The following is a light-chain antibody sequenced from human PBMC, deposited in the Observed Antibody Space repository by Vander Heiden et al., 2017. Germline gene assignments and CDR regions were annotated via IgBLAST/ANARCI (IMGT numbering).Light chain of an antibody. Sequence: SYALTQPPSVSVSPGQTASITCSAPSLEDKYVCWYQQKPGQSPLLVIYQDDRRPSVIPDRFSGSNSGNTATLTISGTQVMDEADYYCQVWDLNTVVFGGGTKLTVL. V-gene: IGLV3-1*01. J-gene: IGLJ3*02. CDR1: SLEDKY. CDR3: QVWDLNTVV. CDR2: QDD.